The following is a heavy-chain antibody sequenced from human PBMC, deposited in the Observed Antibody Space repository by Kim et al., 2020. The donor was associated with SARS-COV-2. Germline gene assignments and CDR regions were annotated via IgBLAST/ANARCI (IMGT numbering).Heavy chain of an antibody. CDR1: EFTFSRYS. J-gene: IGHJ4*02. Sequence: GGSLRLSCAASEFTFSRYSMNWVRQAPGKGLEWVSTISMNSDYIYYADSVKGRFTISRDNAKNSLYLPMNSLRADDTAMYYCTRDVSLCRSGGFDHWGQG. CDR3: TRDVSLCRSGGFDH. CDR2: ISMNSDYI. V-gene: IGHV3-21*01. D-gene: IGHD3-10*01.